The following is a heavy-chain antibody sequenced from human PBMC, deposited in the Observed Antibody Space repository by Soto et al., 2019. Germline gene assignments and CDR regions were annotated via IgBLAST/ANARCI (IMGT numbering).Heavy chain of an antibody. J-gene: IGHJ4*02. Sequence: QITLKESGPTLVKPTQTLTLTCTFSGFSLSTNGVGVGWIRQPPGKALEWLALIYLDDDKRYRPSLKSRPTITKDTSKNQVVLTMTNMDPVDTARYYCAHRGSYNSAYYYWGQGTLVTVSS. CDR2: IYLDDDK. CDR3: AHRGSYNSAYYY. V-gene: IGHV2-5*02. D-gene: IGHD6-19*01. CDR1: GFSLSTNGVG.